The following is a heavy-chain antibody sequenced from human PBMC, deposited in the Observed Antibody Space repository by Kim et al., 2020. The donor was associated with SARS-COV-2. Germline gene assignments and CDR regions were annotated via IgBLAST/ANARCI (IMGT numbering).Heavy chain of an antibody. D-gene: IGHD2-2*01. J-gene: IGHJ6*02. CDR2: ISSSSITI. CDR3: ARDRVVGPAAIEGYYYYGRDF. Sequence: GGSLRLSCAASGFTFSSYSMNWVRQAPGKGLEWVAYISSSSITIYYADSVKGRFTISRDNAKNSLYLQMNSLRAEDTAVYYCARDRVVGPAAIEGYYYYGRDFWGQGTPVTVSS. CDR1: GFTFSSYS. V-gene: IGHV3-48*04.